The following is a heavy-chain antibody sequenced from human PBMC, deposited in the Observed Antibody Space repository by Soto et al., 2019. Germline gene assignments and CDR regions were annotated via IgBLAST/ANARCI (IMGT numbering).Heavy chain of an antibody. CDR1: GYTFTSYG. J-gene: IGHJ5*02. CDR3: ARDRTQDIVVVPAAIFRFDP. V-gene: IGHV1-18*01. D-gene: IGHD2-2*01. CDR2: ISAYNGNT. Sequence: GASVKVSCKASGYTFTSYGISWVRQAPGQGLEWMGWISAYNGNTNYAQKLQGRVTMTTDTSTSTAYMGLRSLRSDDTAVYYFARDRTQDIVVVPAAIFRFDPWGQGTLVTVSS.